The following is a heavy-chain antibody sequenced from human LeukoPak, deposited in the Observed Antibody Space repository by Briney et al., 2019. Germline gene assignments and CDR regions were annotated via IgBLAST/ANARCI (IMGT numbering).Heavy chain of an antibody. CDR1: GFTFSSYS. D-gene: IGHD2-2*02. V-gene: IGHV3-21*01. CDR3: AREPAAIPAHDAFDI. CDR2: ISSSSSYI. J-gene: IGHJ3*02. Sequence: GGSLTLSCAASGFTFSSYSMNWVRQAPGKGLEWVSSISSSSSYIYYADSVKGRFTISRDNAKNSLYLQMNSLRAEDTAVYYCAREPAAIPAHDAFDIWGQGTMVTVSS.